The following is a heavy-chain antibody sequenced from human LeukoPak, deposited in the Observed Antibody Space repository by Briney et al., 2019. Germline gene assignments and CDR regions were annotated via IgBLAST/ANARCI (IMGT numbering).Heavy chain of an antibody. Sequence: SSETLSLTCTVSGGSISSYYWSWIRQPPGKGLEWIGYIYYSGSTNYNPSLKSRVTISVDTSKNQFSLKLSSVTAADTAVYYCARSQQTWYYYYMDVWGKGTTVTISS. V-gene: IGHV4-59*01. CDR3: ARSQQTWYYYYMDV. J-gene: IGHJ6*03. D-gene: IGHD6-13*01. CDR1: GGSISSYY. CDR2: IYYSGST.